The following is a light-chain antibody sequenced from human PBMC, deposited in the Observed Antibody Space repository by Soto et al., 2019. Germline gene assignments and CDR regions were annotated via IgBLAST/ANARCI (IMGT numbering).Light chain of an antibody. CDR2: EAS. V-gene: IGKV1-5*03. J-gene: IGKJ1*01. Sequence: DIQMTQSPSTLSGSVGDRVTITCRASQTISSWLAWYQHKPGKAPKLLIYEASSLGSGVPSRFSGSGSGTEFTLTISSLQPDDFATYYCQQYNSYSETFGQGTKVDIK. CDR1: QTISSW. CDR3: QQYNSYSET.